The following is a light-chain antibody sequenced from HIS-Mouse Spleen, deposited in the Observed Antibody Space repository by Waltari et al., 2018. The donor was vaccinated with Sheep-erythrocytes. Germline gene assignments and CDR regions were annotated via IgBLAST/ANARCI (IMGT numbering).Light chain of an antibody. J-gene: IGLJ3*02. CDR3: QAWDSSTAWV. CDR1: KLGDKY. Sequence: ELTQPPSVSVSPGQTASITCSGDKLGDKYACWYQQKPGQSPVLVIYQDSKRPSGVPERFSGSNSGNTATLTISGTQAMDEADYYCQAWDSSTAWVFGGGTKLTVL. CDR2: QDS. V-gene: IGLV3-1*01.